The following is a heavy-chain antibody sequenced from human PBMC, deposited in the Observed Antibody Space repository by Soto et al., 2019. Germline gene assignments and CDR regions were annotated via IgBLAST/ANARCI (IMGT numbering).Heavy chain of an antibody. Sequence: EVQLVESGGGLVQPGGSLRLSCEASGFTLTNYWMSWVRQAPGKGLEWVANIKPDGGVKSYVDSVKGRFTISRDNAKKSLYLQMNSLRAEDTAMYYCARDVDRFCASTSCFGYFHHWGQGILVTVSS. CDR3: ARDVDRFCASTSCFGYFHH. D-gene: IGHD2-2*01. V-gene: IGHV3-7*03. J-gene: IGHJ4*02. CDR2: IKPDGGVK. CDR1: GFTLTNYW.